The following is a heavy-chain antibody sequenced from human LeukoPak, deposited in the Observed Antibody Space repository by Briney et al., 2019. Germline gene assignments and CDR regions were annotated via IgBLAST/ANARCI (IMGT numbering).Heavy chain of an antibody. CDR3: AKLPSYYYYYYMDV. J-gene: IGHJ6*03. CDR1: GFTFRSYA. V-gene: IGHV3-23*01. Sequence: GGSLRLSCAASGFTFRSYAMSWVRQARGKGLEWVSAISGSGGSTYYADSVKGRFTISRDNSKNTLYLQMNSLRAEDTAVYYCAKLPSYYYYYYMDVWGKGTTVTVSS. CDR2: ISGSGGST.